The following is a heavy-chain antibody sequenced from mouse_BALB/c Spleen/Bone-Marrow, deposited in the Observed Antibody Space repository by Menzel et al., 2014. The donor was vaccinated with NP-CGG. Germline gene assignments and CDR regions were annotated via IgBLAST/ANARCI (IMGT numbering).Heavy chain of an antibody. CDR1: GYAFTNYW. Sequence: QVHVKQSGAELAKPRASVNMSCKASGYAFTNYWMHWVKQRPGQGLEWIGYIDPSTGYTEYNQKFKDKATLTADKSSSTAYMQLSSLTSEDSAVYYCARGGIYDGYSYWGQGTLVTVSA. CDR3: ARGGIYDGYSY. CDR2: IDPSTGYT. J-gene: IGHJ3*01. D-gene: IGHD2-3*01. V-gene: IGHV1-7*01.